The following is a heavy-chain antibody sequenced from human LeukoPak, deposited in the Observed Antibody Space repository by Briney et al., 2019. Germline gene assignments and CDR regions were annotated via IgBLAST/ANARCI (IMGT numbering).Heavy chain of an antibody. CDR3: AKRSIRLRGAVNY. Sequence: GGSLRLSCAASGFSVSAYWMSWVRQAPGKGLEWVSAISGSGGSTYYADSVKGRFTISRDNSKNTLYLQMNSLRAEDTAVYYGAKRSIRLRGAVNYWGQGTLVTVSS. J-gene: IGHJ4*02. CDR1: GFSVSAYW. V-gene: IGHV3-23*01. CDR2: ISGSGGST. D-gene: IGHD3-10*01.